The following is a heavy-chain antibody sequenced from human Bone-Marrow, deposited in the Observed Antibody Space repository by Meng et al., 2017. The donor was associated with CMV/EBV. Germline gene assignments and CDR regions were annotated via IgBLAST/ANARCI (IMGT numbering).Heavy chain of an antibody. CDR1: GGSISSSSYY. Sequence: SETLSLTCTVSGGSISSSSYYWGWIRQPPGKGLEWIGSIYYSGSTYYNPSLKSRVTISVDTSKNQFSLKLSSVTAADTAVYYCARGAQISSTSCYYFDYWGQGTLVTVSS. CDR2: IYYSGST. V-gene: IGHV4-39*07. J-gene: IGHJ4*02. D-gene: IGHD2-2*01. CDR3: ARGAQISSTSCYYFDY.